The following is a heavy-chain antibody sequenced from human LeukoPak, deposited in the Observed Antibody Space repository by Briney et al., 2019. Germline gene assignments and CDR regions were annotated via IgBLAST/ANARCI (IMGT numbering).Heavy chain of an antibody. CDR2: IIQDGNEK. CDR3: AREGASKISHAFDI. CDR1: GFPFSTHW. Sequence: GGSLRLSCAVSGFPFSTHWMTWVRQAPGKGLEWVANIIQDGNEKFYVGSVKGRFTISRDNAKNSPYPQMNSLRAEDTAVYYCAREGASKISHAFDIWGQGTMVTVSS. D-gene: IGHD3-16*01. J-gene: IGHJ3*02. V-gene: IGHV3-7*01.